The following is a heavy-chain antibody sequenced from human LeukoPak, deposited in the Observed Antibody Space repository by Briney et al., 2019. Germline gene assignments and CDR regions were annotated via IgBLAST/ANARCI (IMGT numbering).Heavy chain of an antibody. J-gene: IGHJ4*02. Sequence: SETLSLTCTVSGGSISRGNYYWSWIRQPPGKGLEWIGYIYYSGSTNYNPSLKSRVTISVDTSKNQFSLKLSSVTAADTAVYYCARKGGSGWYFDYWGQGTLVTVSS. CDR1: GGSISRGNYY. D-gene: IGHD6-19*01. V-gene: IGHV4-61*01. CDR2: IYYSGST. CDR3: ARKGGSGWYFDY.